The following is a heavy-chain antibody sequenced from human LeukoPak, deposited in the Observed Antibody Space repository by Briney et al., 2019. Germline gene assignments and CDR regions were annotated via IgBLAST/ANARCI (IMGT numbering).Heavy chain of an antibody. V-gene: IGHV3-11*01. Sequence: GGSLRLSCAASGFTFSDYYMSWIRQAPGKGQEWVSYISSSGSTIYYADSVKGRFTISRDNAKNSLYLQMNSLRAKDTAVYYCAREATTGLIDYWGQGTLVTVSS. CDR3: AREATTGLIDY. D-gene: IGHD1-26*01. J-gene: IGHJ4*02. CDR2: ISSSGSTI. CDR1: GFTFSDYY.